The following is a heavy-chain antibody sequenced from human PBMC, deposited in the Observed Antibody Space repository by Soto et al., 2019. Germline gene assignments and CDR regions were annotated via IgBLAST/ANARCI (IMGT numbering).Heavy chain of an antibody. V-gene: IGHV4-59*12. D-gene: IGHD2-15*01. CDR1: GGSISTYY. CDR3: ARASGYCSGGSCPVGWFDP. J-gene: IGHJ5*02. CDR2: IYHSGRT. Sequence: SETLSLTCTVSGGSISTYYWNWIRQTPGKGLEWIGDIYHSGRTYYNPSLRSRVTISVDRSKKQFSLKLSSVTAADTAVYYCARASGYCSGGSCPVGWFDPWGQGTLVTVSS.